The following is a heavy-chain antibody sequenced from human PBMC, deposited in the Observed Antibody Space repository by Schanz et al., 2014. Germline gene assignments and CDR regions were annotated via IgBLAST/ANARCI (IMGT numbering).Heavy chain of an antibody. CDR3: AKGMGYCSGGTCYDYYYYGLDV. V-gene: IGHV3-33*03. D-gene: IGHD2-15*01. Sequence: QVQLVESGGGVVQPGRSLRLSCAASGFTFSSYGMHWVRQAPGKGLEWVAAMSYDGSTKYYADSVKGRFTISRDNSENTLYLQMNSLSADDTAVFYCAKGMGYCSGGTCYDYYYYGLDVWGQGTTXTVSS. CDR1: GFTFSSYG. CDR2: MSYDGSTK. J-gene: IGHJ6*02.